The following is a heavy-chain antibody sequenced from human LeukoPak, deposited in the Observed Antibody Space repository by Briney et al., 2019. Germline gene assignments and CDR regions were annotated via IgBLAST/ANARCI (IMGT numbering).Heavy chain of an antibody. CDR1: GGSISSYY. Sequence: TSETLSLTCTVSGGSISSYYWSWIRQPPGKGLEWIGYIYYSGSTNYNPSLKSRVTISVDTSKNRFSLKLSSVTAADTAVYYCARGNYYDYPDYWGQGTLVTVSS. CDR2: IYYSGST. V-gene: IGHV4-59*01. CDR3: ARGNYYDYPDY. D-gene: IGHD3-10*01. J-gene: IGHJ4*02.